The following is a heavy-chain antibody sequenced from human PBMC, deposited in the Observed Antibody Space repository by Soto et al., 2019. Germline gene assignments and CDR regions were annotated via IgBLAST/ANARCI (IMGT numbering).Heavy chain of an antibody. Sequence: EVQLVESGGGLVKPGGSLRLSCAASGFTFSSYSMNWVRQAPGKGLEWVSSISSSSSYIYYADSVKGRFTISRDNAKNSLYLQMNCRGAEDTAVYYCARDRSRHRSVATVLDFDYWGQGTLVTVSS. J-gene: IGHJ4*02. CDR1: GFTFSSYS. CDR2: ISSSSSYI. CDR3: ARDRSRHRSVATVLDFDY. V-gene: IGHV3-21*06. D-gene: IGHD5-12*01.